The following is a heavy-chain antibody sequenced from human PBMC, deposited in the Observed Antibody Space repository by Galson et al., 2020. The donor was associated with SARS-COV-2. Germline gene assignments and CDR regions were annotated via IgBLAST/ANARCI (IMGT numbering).Heavy chain of an antibody. D-gene: IGHD3-3*01. CDR3: AKDVRDDFWSGYAFDI. J-gene: IGHJ3*02. V-gene: IGHV3-23*01. Sequence: TGGSLRLHCAASGFTFSSYAMSWVRQAPGKGLEWVSAISGSGGSTYYADSVKGRFTISRDNSKNTLYLQMNSLRAEDTAVYYCAKDVRDDFWSGYAFDIWGQGTMVTVSS. CDR1: GFTFSSYA. CDR2: ISGSGGST.